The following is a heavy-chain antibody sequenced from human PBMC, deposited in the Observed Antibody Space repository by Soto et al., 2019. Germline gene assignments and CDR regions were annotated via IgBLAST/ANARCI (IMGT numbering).Heavy chain of an antibody. V-gene: IGHV1-18*01. D-gene: IGHD3-22*01. CDR1: GYIFTSYG. CDR2: ISAYNGNT. J-gene: IGHJ5*02. Sequence: GASVKVSCKASGYIFTSYGISWVRQAPGQGLEWMGWISAYNGNTSYEQKLQGRVTMTTDTSTSTAYMELRSLRSDDTAVYYCARGGYDSSGYYYNWFDPWGQGTLVTVSS. CDR3: ARGGYDSSGYYYNWFDP.